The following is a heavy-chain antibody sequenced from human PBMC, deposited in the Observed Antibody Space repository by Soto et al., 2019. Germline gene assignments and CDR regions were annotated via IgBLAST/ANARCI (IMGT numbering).Heavy chain of an antibody. CDR1: GYTFTSYG. J-gene: IGHJ6*02. CDR3: ARDQDVVGATYYYYYGMDV. D-gene: IGHD1-26*01. V-gene: IGHV1-18*04. Sequence: QVQLVQSGAEVKKPGASVKVSCKASGYTFTSYGISWVRQAPGQGLEWMGWISAYNGNTNYAQKLQGRVTMTTDTSTSKAYMERRSPRSDDTAVYYCARDQDVVGATYYYYYGMDVWGQGTTVTVSS. CDR2: ISAYNGNT.